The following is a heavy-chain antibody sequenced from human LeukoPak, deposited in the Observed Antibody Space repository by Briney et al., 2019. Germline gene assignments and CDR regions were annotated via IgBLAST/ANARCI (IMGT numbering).Heavy chain of an antibody. Sequence: ASVKVSCKASGYTFTGYYMHWVRQAPGQGLEWMGWINPNSGGTNYAQKFQGRVTMTRDTSISTAYMELSRLRSDDTAVYYCARGDSSGYYYQNTHDYWGQGTLVTVSS. CDR3: ARGDSSGYYYQNTHDY. CDR2: INPNSGGT. V-gene: IGHV1-2*02. D-gene: IGHD3-22*01. J-gene: IGHJ4*02. CDR1: GYTFTGYY.